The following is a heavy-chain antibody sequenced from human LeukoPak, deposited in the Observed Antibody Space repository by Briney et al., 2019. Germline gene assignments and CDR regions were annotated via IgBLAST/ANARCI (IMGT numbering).Heavy chain of an antibody. D-gene: IGHD5-12*01. CDR3: ARGASGYGNFDY. J-gene: IGHJ4*02. CDR1: GFSFNTYW. V-gene: IGHV3-74*01. CDR2: IYSDGSST. Sequence: PGGSLRLSCAASGFSFNTYWMHWVRQAPGKGLVWGSRIYSDGSSTYYADSVKGRFTCSRDNTKNTVYLQMNSLRAEDTAVYYCARGASGYGNFDYWGQGTLVTVSS.